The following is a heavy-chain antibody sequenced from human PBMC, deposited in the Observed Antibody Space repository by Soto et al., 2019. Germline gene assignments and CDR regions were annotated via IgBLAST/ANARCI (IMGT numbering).Heavy chain of an antibody. CDR1: GYTFTGYY. Sequence: ASVKVSCKASGYTFTGYYMHWVRQAPGQGLEWMGWINPNSGGTNYAQKFQGWVTMTRDTSISTAYMELSRLRSDDTAVYYCARGKGCSSTSCYPTPIYYYGMDVWGQGTTVTVSS. D-gene: IGHD2-2*01. V-gene: IGHV1-2*04. CDR2: INPNSGGT. CDR3: ARGKGCSSTSCYPTPIYYYGMDV. J-gene: IGHJ6*02.